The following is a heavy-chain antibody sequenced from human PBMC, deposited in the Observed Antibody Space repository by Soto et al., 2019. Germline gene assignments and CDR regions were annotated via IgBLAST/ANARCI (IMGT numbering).Heavy chain of an antibody. D-gene: IGHD6-6*01. Sequence: SETLSLTCTVSGGSTSSYYWSWIRQPPGKGLEWIGYIYYSGSTNYNPSLKSRVTISVDTSKNQFSLKLSSVTAADTAVYYCARDSGHSSSSDYYYYMDVWGKGTTVTVSS. CDR1: GGSTSSYY. CDR2: IYYSGST. J-gene: IGHJ6*03. CDR3: ARDSGHSSSSDYYYYMDV. V-gene: IGHV4-59*01.